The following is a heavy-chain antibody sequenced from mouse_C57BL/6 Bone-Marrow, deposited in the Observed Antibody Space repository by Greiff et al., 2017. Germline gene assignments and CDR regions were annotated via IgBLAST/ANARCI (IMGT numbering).Heavy chain of an antibody. CDR3: AIMANSVLDY. Sequence: QVQLQQPGAELVKPGASVKMSCQASCYTFTSYWLTWVKQRPGQGLACMGDIYPGSGSTNYNEKFKRKAILTVDTSSSTADVQLSSLTSEDSGVYHCAIMANSVLDYWGQGTLVTVSA. J-gene: IGHJ3*01. CDR1: CYTFTSYW. D-gene: IGHD3-1*01. CDR2: IYPGSGST. V-gene: IGHV1-55*01.